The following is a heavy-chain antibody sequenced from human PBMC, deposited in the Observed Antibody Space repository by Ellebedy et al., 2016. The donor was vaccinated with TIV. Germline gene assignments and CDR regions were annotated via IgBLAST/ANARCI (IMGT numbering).Heavy chain of an antibody. J-gene: IGHJ1*01. CDR3: ARGPVSAD. Sequence: SQTLSLTCAVYGESLSGYYWSWICQSPGKGLQWIGEINHSGSTNYNPSLKSRVTISVDTSKNQFSLKLSSVTAADTAVYYCARGPVSADWGQGTLVTVSS. V-gene: IGHV4-34*01. D-gene: IGHD2-8*01. CDR1: GESLSGYY. CDR2: INHSGST.